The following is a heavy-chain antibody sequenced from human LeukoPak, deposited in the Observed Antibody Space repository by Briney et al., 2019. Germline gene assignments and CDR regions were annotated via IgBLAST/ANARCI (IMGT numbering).Heavy chain of an antibody. CDR2: IKSKTDGGTT. J-gene: IGHJ6*03. V-gene: IGHV3-15*01. D-gene: IGHD2-2*01. CDR3: VGVVPAATPYYYHYMDV. CDR1: GFTFSNAW. Sequence: GGSLRRSCAASGFTFSNAWRIWVGQGPGKGREWVVRIKSKTDGGTTDYAAPVKGRFTMSRDDAKNTLSLQMNSLKTEDTAVYYCVGVVPAATPYYYHYMDVWGKGTTVTVSS.